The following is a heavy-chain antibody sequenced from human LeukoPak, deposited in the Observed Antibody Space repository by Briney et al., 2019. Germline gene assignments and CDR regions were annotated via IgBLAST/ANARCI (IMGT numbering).Heavy chain of an antibody. Sequence: GGSLRLSCAGSGFTFRDAWMSWVRQAPGKGLEWLGRIHSRTDGGTTDYAAAVKGRFSISRDDSKSTLYLQMSSLKTEDTAVYYCRTGGDIIPVYQQVPFDYWGQGVMVTVSS. CDR2: IHSRTDGGTT. D-gene: IGHD3-3*01. V-gene: IGHV3-15*01. CDR3: RTGGDIIPVYQQVPFDY. CDR1: GFTFRDAW. J-gene: IGHJ4*02.